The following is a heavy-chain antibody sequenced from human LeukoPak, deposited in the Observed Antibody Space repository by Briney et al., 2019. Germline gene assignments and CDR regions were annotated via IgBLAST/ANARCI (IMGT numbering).Heavy chain of an antibody. V-gene: IGHV3-23*01. CDR1: GFTLSSYA. CDR3: AKVSGNSYYYFDY. Sequence: GGSLRLSCAAPGFTLSSYAMSWARQAPGKGLEWVSDISGSGGSTYYADSVKGRFTISRDNSKNTLFLQMNSLRADDTAVYYCAKVSGNSYYYFDYWGQGSLVTVSS. D-gene: IGHD3-22*01. CDR2: ISGSGGST. J-gene: IGHJ4*02.